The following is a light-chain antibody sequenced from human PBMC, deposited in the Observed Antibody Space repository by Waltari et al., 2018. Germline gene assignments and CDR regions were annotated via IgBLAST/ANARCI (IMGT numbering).Light chain of an antibody. Sequence: TLTCRASQNIKSYVNWYQQHPGKAPKVLIYSASTLQSGVSSRFRGRGSGTEFTLTISSLQPEDFATYYCQQSHSAPLTFGGGTRVDFK. CDR3: QQSHSAPLT. V-gene: IGKV1-39*01. J-gene: IGKJ4*01. CDR1: QNIKSY. CDR2: SAS.